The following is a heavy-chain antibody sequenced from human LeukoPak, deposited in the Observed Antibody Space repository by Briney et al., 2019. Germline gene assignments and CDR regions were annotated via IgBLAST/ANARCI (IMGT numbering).Heavy chain of an antibody. CDR3: ARGRYDILTGYYHDAFDI. D-gene: IGHD3-9*01. CDR2: IYSGGST. CDR1: GFTVSSNY. J-gene: IGHJ3*02. V-gene: IGHV3-53*01. Sequence: PGGSLRLSCAASGFTVSSNYMSWVRQAPGKGLEWVSVIYSGGSTYYADSVKGRFTISRDNSKNTLYLQMNSLRAEDTAVYYCARGRYDILTGYYHDAFDIWGQGTMVTVSS.